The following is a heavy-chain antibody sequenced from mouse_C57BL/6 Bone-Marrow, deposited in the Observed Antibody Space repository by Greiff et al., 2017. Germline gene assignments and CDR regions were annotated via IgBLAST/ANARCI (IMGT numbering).Heavy chain of an antibody. J-gene: IGHJ2*01. Sequence: EVMLVESGGDLVKPGGSLKLSCAASGFTFSSYGMSWVRQTPDKRLEWVATISSGGSYTYSPDSVTGRFTISRDNAKNTLYLQMSSLKSDDTAMYYCARPAYGSSCFDYWGQGTTLTVSS. CDR2: ISSGGSYT. V-gene: IGHV5-6*01. CDR1: GFTFSSYG. D-gene: IGHD1-1*01. CDR3: ARPAYGSSCFDY.